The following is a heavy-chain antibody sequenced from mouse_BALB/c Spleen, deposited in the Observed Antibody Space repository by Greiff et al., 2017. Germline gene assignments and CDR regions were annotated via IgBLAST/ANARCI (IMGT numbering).Heavy chain of an antibody. Sequence: EVQLQQSGAELVKPGASVKLSCTASGFNIKDTYMHWVKQRPEQGLEWIGRIDPANGNTKYDPKFQGKATITADTSSNTAYLQLSSLTSEDTAVYYCAGTVRRVAWFAYWGQGTLVTVSA. CDR1: GFNIKDTY. D-gene: IGHD2-14*01. J-gene: IGHJ3*01. CDR3: AGTVRRVAWFAY. V-gene: IGHV14-3*02. CDR2: IDPANGNT.